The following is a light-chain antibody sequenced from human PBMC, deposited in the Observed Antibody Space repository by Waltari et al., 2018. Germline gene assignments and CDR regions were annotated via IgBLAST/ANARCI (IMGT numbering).Light chain of an antibody. J-gene: IGKJ2*01. CDR3: QQYGSSTYT. V-gene: IGKV3-20*01. Sequence: EIVLTQSPGTLSLSPGERATLSRRASQSVSSSYLAWYHQKPGQAPRLLIYGASSSATGIPDRFSGSVSGTDFTLTISRLEPEDFAVYYCQQYGSSTYTFGQGTKLEIK. CDR1: QSVSSSY. CDR2: GAS.